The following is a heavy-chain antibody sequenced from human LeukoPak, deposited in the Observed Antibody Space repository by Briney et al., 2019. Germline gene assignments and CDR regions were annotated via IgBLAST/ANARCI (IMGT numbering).Heavy chain of an antibody. CDR3: ARGRHYYDFWSGYYAHFDY. Sequence: SETLSLTCTVSGGSVSSYYWSWIRQTPEKGLEWIGYMSYSGRTDYGPSLKSRVTMSVDTSKNQFPLKMSYVTAADTAVYYCARGRHYYDFWSGYYAHFDYWGQGTLVTVSS. CDR2: MSYSGRT. V-gene: IGHV4-59*02. J-gene: IGHJ4*02. CDR1: GGSVSSYY. D-gene: IGHD3-3*01.